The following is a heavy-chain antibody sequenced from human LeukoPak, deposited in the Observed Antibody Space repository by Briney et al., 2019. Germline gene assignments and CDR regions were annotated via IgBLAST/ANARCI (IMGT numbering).Heavy chain of an antibody. CDR1: GGSISSGDYY. J-gene: IGHJ4*02. CDR2: IYYSGST. V-gene: IGHV4-30-4*01. Sequence: PSETLSLTCTVSGGSISSGDYYWSWIRQPPGKGLEWIGYIYYSGSTYYNPSLKSRVTISVDTSKNQFSLKLSSVTAADTAVYYCARALFGDPPHFDYWGQGTLVTVSS. CDR3: ARALFGDPPHFDY. D-gene: IGHD3-16*01.